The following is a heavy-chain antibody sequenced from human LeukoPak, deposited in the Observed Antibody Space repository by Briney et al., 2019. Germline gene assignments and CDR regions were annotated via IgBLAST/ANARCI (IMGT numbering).Heavy chain of an antibody. J-gene: IGHJ5*02. D-gene: IGHD1-26*01. CDR1: GYTFIDYY. CDR3: ARDNSVGETAWWFDP. V-gene: IGHV1-46*01. Sequence: ASVKVSCKTSGYTFIDYYMHWVRQAPGQGLEWMGFINPSGSSAAYAQKFQGRLTMTRDMFTSTDYMELTSLTSDDTAVYYCARDNSVGETAWWFDPWGQGTLVTVSS. CDR2: INPSGSSA.